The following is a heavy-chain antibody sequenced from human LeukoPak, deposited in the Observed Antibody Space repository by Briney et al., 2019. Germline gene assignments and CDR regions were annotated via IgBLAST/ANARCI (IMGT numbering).Heavy chain of an antibody. CDR2: ISSSGSSI. V-gene: IGHV3-48*03. D-gene: IGHD3-22*01. CDR3: ARDVDYYDSIFPGGDY. J-gene: IGHJ4*02. Sequence: PGGSLRLSCAASGFTFSSYEMNWVRQAPGKGLEWVSYISSSGSSIYYADSVKGRFTISRDNSKSTLYVQMNSLRAEDTAVYYCARDVDYYDSIFPGGDYWGQGTLVTVSS. CDR1: GFTFSSYE.